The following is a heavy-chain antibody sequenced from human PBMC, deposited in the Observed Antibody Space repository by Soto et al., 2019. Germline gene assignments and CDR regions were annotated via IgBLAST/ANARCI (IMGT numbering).Heavy chain of an antibody. CDR1: GFSFSSYP. D-gene: IGHD3-22*01. Sequence: GGSLRLSCAASGFSFSSYPMSWVRQAPGGGLEWVSGISGAGITTYFADSVKGRFTISRDNSRNTLHLVANNLSAEDTAIYYCARHSGYYYDLRQVDFWGQGTLVTVSS. CDR3: ARHSGYYYDLRQVDF. CDR2: ISGAGITT. V-gene: IGHV3-23*01. J-gene: IGHJ4*02.